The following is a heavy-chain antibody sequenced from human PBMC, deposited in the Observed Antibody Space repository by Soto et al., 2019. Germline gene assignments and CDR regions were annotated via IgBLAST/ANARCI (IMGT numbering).Heavy chain of an antibody. Sequence: QVHLVQSGAEVKKPGSSVKVSCKAPGGTFSNHAINWVRQAPGQGLEWMGRIIPIFTTTNYAQKFQGRGSMTADESTTTAYMELSSLKHDDTAVYYCAREVAADGTFREDVFDIWGQGTLVTVSS. CDR1: GGTFSNHA. CDR3: AREVAADGTFREDVFDI. D-gene: IGHD6-13*01. CDR2: IIPIFTTT. V-gene: IGHV1-69*12. J-gene: IGHJ3*02.